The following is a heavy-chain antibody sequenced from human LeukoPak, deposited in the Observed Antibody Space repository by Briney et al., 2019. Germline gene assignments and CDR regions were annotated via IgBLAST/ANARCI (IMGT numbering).Heavy chain of an antibody. CDR2: INNDGSEK. CDR3: ARDDGDV. J-gene: IGHJ6*03. Sequence: GRSLRLSCAASGFTFSIYWMKGVSQAPAKGGEWVESINNDGSEKYFVDYVKDRFTISRDNAKNSLCLQINNLRVEDTAIYYCARDDGDVWGIGTTVTVS. CDR1: GFTFSIYW. V-gene: IGHV3-7*01.